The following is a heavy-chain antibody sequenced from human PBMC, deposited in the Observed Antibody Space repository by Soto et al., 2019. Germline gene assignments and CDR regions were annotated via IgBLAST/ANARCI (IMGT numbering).Heavy chain of an antibody. D-gene: IGHD2-15*01. CDR2: IYPSGST. CDR3: ARTGYCSCGSCYPFDY. J-gene: IGHJ4*02. Sequence: PSESLSLSWAVSGAAISSSNGWSWLREPPGKGLEWIGEIYPSGSTNYNPSLKSRVTISVDKSKNLFSLKLSSVTAADTAVYYCARTGYCSCGSCYPFDYWGQGTLVTVSS. CDR1: GAAISSSNG. V-gene: IGHV4-4*02.